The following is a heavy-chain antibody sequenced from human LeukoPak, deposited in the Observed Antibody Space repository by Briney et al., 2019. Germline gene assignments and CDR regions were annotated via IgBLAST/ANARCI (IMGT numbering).Heavy chain of an antibody. CDR2: IYYSGST. J-gene: IGHJ6*02. V-gene: IGHV4-31*03. Sequence: SETLSLTCTVSGGSISSGGYYWSWIRQHPGKGLEWIGYIYYSGSTYYNPSLKSRVTISVDTSKNQFSLKLSSVTAADTAVCYCARGTAMVRYYYGMDVWGQGTTVTVSS. CDR3: ARGTAMVRYYYGMDV. D-gene: IGHD5-18*01. CDR1: GGSISSGGYY.